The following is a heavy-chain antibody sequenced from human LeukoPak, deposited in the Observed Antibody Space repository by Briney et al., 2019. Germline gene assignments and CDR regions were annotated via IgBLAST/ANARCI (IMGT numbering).Heavy chain of an antibody. D-gene: IGHD5/OR15-5a*01. CDR2: IYHSGST. CDR3: ARCLGYYYYMDV. Sequence: PSETLSLTCTVSGYSISSGYYWGWTRQPPGKGLEWIGSIYHSGSTYYNPSLKSRVTIPVDTSKNQFSLKLSSVTAADTAVYYCARCLGYYYYMDVWGKGTTVTVSS. CDR1: GYSISSGYY. J-gene: IGHJ6*03. V-gene: IGHV4-38-2*02.